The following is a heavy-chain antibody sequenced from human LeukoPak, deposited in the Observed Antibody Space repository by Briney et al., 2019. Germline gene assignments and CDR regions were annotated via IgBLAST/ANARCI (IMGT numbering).Heavy chain of an antibody. Sequence: SETLSLTCSVYSGSFSGYYWSWIRQPPGKGLEWIGEINHSVGTNYNPSLKSRVTMSLDTSKNQFSLKLSSVTAADTAVYYCARVFDSGSQAYFYYMDVWGKGTTVTISS. V-gene: IGHV4-34*01. CDR1: SGSFSGYY. J-gene: IGHJ6*03. CDR2: INHSVGT. CDR3: ARVFDSGSQAYFYYMDV. D-gene: IGHD3-10*01.